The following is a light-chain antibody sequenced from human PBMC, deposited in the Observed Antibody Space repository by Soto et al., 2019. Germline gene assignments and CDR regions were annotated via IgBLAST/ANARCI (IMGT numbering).Light chain of an antibody. V-gene: IGKV3-15*01. Sequence: EIVMTQSPATLSVSPGERATHACRASQSVLSKLAWYQQKPGQAPRLLIYGAFTRATDIPGRFSGSGSGTEFTLTISSLQSEDFAVYYCQQYNNWPITFGQGTRLEIK. CDR3: QQYNNWPIT. CDR1: QSVLSK. CDR2: GAF. J-gene: IGKJ5*01.